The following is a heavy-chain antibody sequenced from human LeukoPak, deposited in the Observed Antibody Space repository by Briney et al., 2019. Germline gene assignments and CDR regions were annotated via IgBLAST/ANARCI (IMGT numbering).Heavy chain of an antibody. CDR1: GGSISSYY. Sequence: PSETLSLTCTVSGGSISSYYWSWIRQPAGKGLEWIGRIYTSGSTNYNPSLKSRVTMSVDTSKNQFSLKLSSVTAADTAVYYCASLYSSSWYGAFDIWGQGTMVTVSS. CDR2: IYTSGST. CDR3: ASLYSSSWYGAFDI. J-gene: IGHJ3*02. V-gene: IGHV4-4*07. D-gene: IGHD6-13*01.